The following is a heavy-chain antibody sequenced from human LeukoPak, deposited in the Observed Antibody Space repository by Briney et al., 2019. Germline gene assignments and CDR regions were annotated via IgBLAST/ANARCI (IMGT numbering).Heavy chain of an antibody. CDR1: GFSFSNYG. Sequence: GGSLRLSCAASGFSFSNYGMHWVRQAPGKGLEWVAYIRYDGSQRYYGDSVKGRFTISRDNSKNTVYLQMNSLRDEDTAVYYCVRDLLSLPHKYFDSWGQGTLVTVSS. J-gene: IGHJ4*02. V-gene: IGHV3-30*02. CDR3: VRDLLSLPHKYFDS. CDR2: IRYDGSQR. D-gene: IGHD3-16*01.